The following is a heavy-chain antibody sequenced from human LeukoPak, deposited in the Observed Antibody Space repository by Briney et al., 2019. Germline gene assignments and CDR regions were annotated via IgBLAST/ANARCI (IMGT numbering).Heavy chain of an antibody. Sequence: GASVKVSCKACGGTFSSYAISWVRQAPGQGLEWMGGIIPIFGTANYAQKFQGRVTITADESTSTAYMELTSLRSGDTAVYYCARDRSIAVAGDYYYGMDVWGQGTTVTVSS. CDR2: IIPIFGTA. CDR1: GGTFSSYA. CDR3: ARDRSIAVAGDYYYGMDV. J-gene: IGHJ6*02. V-gene: IGHV1-69*13. D-gene: IGHD6-19*01.